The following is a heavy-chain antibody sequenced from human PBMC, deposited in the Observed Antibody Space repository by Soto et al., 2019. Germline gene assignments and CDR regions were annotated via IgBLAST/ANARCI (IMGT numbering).Heavy chain of an antibody. CDR3: ARSSSSFIAVAGYGMDV. Sequence: QVQLQESGPGLVKPSETLSLTCTVSGGSISSYYWSWIRQPPGKGLEWIGYIYYSGSTNYNPSLKGRVTISVDTSKHQFSLKLSSVTAADTAVYYCARSSSSFIAVAGYGMDVWGPGTTVTVSS. D-gene: IGHD6-19*01. V-gene: IGHV4-59*08. CDR1: GGSISSYY. CDR2: IYYSGST. J-gene: IGHJ6*02.